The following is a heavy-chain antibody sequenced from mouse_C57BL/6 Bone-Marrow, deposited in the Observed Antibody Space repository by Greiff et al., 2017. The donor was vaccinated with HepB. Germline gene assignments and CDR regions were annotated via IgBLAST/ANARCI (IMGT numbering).Heavy chain of an antibody. Sequence: EVHLVESGGGLVKPGGSLKLSCAASGFTFSSYTMSWVRQTPEKRLEWVATISGGGGNTYYPDSVKGRFTISRDNAKNTLYLQMSSLRSEDTALYYCARHALYYAMDYWGQGTSVTVSS. CDR2: ISGGGGNT. CDR3: ARHALYYAMDY. CDR1: GFTFSSYT. J-gene: IGHJ4*01. V-gene: IGHV5-9*01.